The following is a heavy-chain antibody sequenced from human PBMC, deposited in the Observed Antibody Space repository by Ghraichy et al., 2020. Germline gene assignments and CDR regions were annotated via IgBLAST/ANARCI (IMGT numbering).Heavy chain of an antibody. V-gene: IGHV3-23*01. CDR2: ISGSGGYT. Sequence: GGSLRLSCAASGFTFSTYAMSWVRQAPGKGLEWVSGISGSGGYTYYADSVKGRFTISRDNSKNTLYLQMNSLRAEDTALYYCAKDNPGALECLGDWGQGTLVTVSS. D-gene: IGHD3-3*01. CDR1: GFTFSTYA. J-gene: IGHJ4*02. CDR3: AKDNPGALECLGD.